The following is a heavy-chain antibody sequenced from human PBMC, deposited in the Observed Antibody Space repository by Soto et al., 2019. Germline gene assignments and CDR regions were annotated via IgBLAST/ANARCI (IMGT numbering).Heavy chain of an antibody. CDR1: GYDFTSYG. Sequence: QGQLLQSGDEVKKPGASVRVSCRASGYDFTSYGISWVRQAPGQGLEWVSWISAYNGKRDTAQKFQGRVTMTLDTSTDTAHRELGDLTSADTAVYYCARGRIVASIHDAFEIWCQGTMVAVSS. CDR3: ARGRIVASIHDAFEI. V-gene: IGHV1-18*01. D-gene: IGHD2-21*01. J-gene: IGHJ3*02. CDR2: ISAYNGKR.